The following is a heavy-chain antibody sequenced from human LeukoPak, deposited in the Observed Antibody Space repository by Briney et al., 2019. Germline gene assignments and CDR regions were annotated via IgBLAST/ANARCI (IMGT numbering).Heavy chain of an antibody. Sequence: SQTLSLTCSVSGGSISISGFYWNWIRQLPGKGLEWVGYTYNSGKTYYNPSFGSRVTISTDTSMNQFFLKSHSVTAADTAVYYCARSSGWRDAFDFWGRGTMVTVSS. CDR2: TYNSGKT. D-gene: IGHD6-19*01. V-gene: IGHV4-31*03. J-gene: IGHJ3*01. CDR1: GGSISISGFY. CDR3: ARSSGWRDAFDF.